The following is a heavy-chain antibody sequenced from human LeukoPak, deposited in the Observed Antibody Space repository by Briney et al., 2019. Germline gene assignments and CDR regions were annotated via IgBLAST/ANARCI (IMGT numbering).Heavy chain of an antibody. CDR1: GGSISSYY. CDR3: ARVLWFGEFADNWFDP. CDR2: IYYSGST. D-gene: IGHD3-10*01. V-gene: IGHV4-59*12. J-gene: IGHJ5*02. Sequence: PSETLSLTCTVSGGSISSYYWSWIRQPPGKGLEWIGYIYYSGSTNYNPSLKSRVTMSVDTSKNQFSLKLSSVTAADTAVYYCARVLWFGEFADNWFDPWGQGTLVTVSS.